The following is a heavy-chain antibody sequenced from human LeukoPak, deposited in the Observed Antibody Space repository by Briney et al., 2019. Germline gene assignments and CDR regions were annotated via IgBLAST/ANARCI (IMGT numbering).Heavy chain of an antibody. CDR1: EFTFDDYA. CDR2: ISWNSGSI. V-gene: IGHV3-9*01. J-gene: IGHJ4*02. Sequence: PGRSLRLSCAASEFTFDDYAMHWVRQAPGKGLEWVSGISWNSGSIGYADSVKGRFTISRDNAKNSLYLQMNSLRAEDTAVYYCARDLYSYYYDSSGYYPYYWGQGTLVTVSS. CDR3: ARDLYSYYYDSSGYYPYY. D-gene: IGHD3-22*01.